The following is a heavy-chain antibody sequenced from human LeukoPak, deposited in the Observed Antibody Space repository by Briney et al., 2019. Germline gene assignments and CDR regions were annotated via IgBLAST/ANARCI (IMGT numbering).Heavy chain of an antibody. CDR3: ARSPPGKEWLSRPYYFDY. J-gene: IGHJ4*02. V-gene: IGHV3-7*01. CDR2: IKQDGSEK. Sequence: PGGSLRLSCAASGFTFSSYWMSWVRQAPGKGLEWVANIKQDGSEKYYVDSVKGRFTISRDNAKNSLYLQMNSLRAEDTAVYYCARSPPGKEWLSRPYYFDYWGQGTLVTVSS. CDR1: GFTFSSYW. D-gene: IGHD3-3*01.